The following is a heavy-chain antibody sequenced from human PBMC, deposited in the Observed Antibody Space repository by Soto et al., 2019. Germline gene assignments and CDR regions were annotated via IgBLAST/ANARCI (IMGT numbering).Heavy chain of an antibody. CDR2: INAGNGNT. CDR3: ARSGSLDY. J-gene: IGHJ4*02. D-gene: IGHD2-15*01. Sequence: ASVKVSCKASGYTFTIFRIYWVRQAPGQRPEWMGWINAGNGNTKYSQNFQGRVNITRDTSASTAYMELSSLRSEDTAVYYCARSGSLDYWGQGTLVTVSS. V-gene: IGHV1-3*01. CDR1: GYTFTIFR.